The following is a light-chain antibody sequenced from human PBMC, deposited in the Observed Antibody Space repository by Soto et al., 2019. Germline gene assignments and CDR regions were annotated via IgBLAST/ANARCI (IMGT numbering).Light chain of an antibody. CDR2: WSS. V-gene: IGKV4-1*01. CDR3: QQYSSTCFT. CDR1: QSVLYSSDNKNY. J-gene: IGKJ2*01. Sequence: DIVMTQSPDSLAVSLGERATINCKSSQSVLYSSDNKNYLAWYQQKPGQPPKLLIYWSSTRESGVPDRFSGSGSGTDFTLTISSLQVEDVAVYYCQQYSSTCFTFGRGTKLEIK.